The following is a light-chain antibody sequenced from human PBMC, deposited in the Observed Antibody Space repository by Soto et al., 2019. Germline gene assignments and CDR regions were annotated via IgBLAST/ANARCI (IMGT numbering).Light chain of an antibody. CDR1: QSVSSRS. CDR3: QQYGSSPET. J-gene: IGKJ1*01. V-gene: IGKV3-20*01. CDR2: GAS. Sequence: EIVLTQSPGTLSLSPGERATLSCRASQSVSSRSLAWYQQKPGQAPRLLLYGASSRATGVPDRFSGSGSGTDFTLTISRLEPEDFAVYYCQQYGSSPETFGQGNKVEIK.